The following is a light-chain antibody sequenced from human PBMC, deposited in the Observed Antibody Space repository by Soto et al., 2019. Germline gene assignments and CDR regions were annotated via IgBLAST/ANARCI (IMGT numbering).Light chain of an antibody. Sequence: QSVLTQPPSASGSPGQSVTISCTGTKNDIGVYDFVSWYQHHPGKAPRPIIYEVVQRPSGVPDRFSGSKSGNTASLTVSGLQAADEADYFCKSYAGSNTYVFGIGTKV. J-gene: IGLJ1*01. CDR2: EVV. CDR3: KSYAGSNTYV. V-gene: IGLV2-8*01. CDR1: KNDIGVYDF.